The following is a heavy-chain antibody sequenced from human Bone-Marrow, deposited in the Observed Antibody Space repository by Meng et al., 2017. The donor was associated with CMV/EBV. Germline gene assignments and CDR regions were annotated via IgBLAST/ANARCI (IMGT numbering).Heavy chain of an antibody. CDR2: IYYSGST. CDR3: ASRRGYSGYDRRGGWFDP. Sequence: SETLSLTCTVSGGSISSGDYYWSWIRQPPGKGLEWIGYIYYSGSTNYNPSLKSRVTISVDTSKNQFSLKLSSVTAADTAVYYCASRRGYSGYDRRGGWFDPWGQGTLVTVSS. D-gene: IGHD5-12*01. J-gene: IGHJ5*02. V-gene: IGHV4-61*08. CDR1: GGSISSGDYY.